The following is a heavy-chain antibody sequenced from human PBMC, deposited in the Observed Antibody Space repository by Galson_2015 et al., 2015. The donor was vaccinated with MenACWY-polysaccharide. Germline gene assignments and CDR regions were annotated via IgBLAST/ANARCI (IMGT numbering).Heavy chain of an antibody. Sequence: SVKVSCKASGYTFTGYYMHWVRQAPGQGLEWMGWINPNSGGTNYAQKFQGRVTMTRDTSISTAYMELSRLRSDDTAVYYCAREKIAAAGTDYYYYGMDVWGQGTTVTVSS. CDR2: INPNSGGT. D-gene: IGHD6-13*01. CDR3: AREKIAAAGTDYYYYGMDV. CDR1: GYTFTGYY. J-gene: IGHJ6*02. V-gene: IGHV1-2*02.